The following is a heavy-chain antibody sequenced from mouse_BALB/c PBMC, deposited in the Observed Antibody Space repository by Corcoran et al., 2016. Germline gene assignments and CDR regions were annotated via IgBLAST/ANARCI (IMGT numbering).Heavy chain of an antibody. D-gene: IGHD4-1*01. CDR3: ANWDWYFDV. J-gene: IGHJ1*01. V-gene: IGHV1S135*01. CDR1: GYSFTGYN. CDR2: IDPYNGGT. Sequence: EVQLQQSGPELGKPGASVKISCKASGYSFTGYNMYWVKQSHRKSLEWIGYIDPYNGGTSYNQKSKGKATITADTSSNTAYLQLSSLTSEDTAVYYCANWDWYFDVWGAGTTVTVSS.